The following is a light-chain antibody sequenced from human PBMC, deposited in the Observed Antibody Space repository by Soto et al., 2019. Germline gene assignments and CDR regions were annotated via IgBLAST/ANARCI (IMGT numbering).Light chain of an antibody. V-gene: IGKV3-11*01. J-gene: IGKJ4*01. CDR3: QQRSNWPLT. CDR2: DAS. CDR1: QSVSSY. Sequence: IVLTQSPATLSLSPGERATLSCRASQSVSSYLAWYQQRPGQTPRLLIYDASNRAAGIPARFSGSGSGTVFTLTISSLEPEDFAVYYCQQRSNWPLTFGGGTKVEIK.